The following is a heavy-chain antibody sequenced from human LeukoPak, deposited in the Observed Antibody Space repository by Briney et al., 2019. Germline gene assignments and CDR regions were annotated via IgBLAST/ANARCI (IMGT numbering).Heavy chain of an antibody. D-gene: IGHD6-19*01. J-gene: IGHJ6*02. V-gene: IGHV3-23*01. CDR1: GFTFSSYA. CDR3: AGTDSSGWYNYGMDV. CDR2: ISGSGGIT. Sequence: PGGSLRLSCAASGFTFSSYAMSWARQAPGKGPQWVSAISGSGGITYYADSVKGRFAISRDNSKNTLYLQMNSLRAEDTAVYYCAGTDSSGWYNYGMDVWGQGTTVTVSS.